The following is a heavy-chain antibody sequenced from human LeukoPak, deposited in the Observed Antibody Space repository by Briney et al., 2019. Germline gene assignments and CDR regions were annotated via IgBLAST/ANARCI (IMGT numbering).Heavy chain of an antibody. V-gene: IGHV3-30*04. CDR3: ARGWIRGVNYPPYFDY. Sequence: PGRSLRLSCAASGFTFSSYAMHWVRQAPGKGLEWVALISYDGSNKYYADSVKGRFTISRDNSKNTLYLQMNSLRAEDTAVYYCARGWIRGVNYPPYFDYWGQGTLVTVSS. D-gene: IGHD3-10*01. CDR2: ISYDGSNK. CDR1: GFTFSSYA. J-gene: IGHJ4*02.